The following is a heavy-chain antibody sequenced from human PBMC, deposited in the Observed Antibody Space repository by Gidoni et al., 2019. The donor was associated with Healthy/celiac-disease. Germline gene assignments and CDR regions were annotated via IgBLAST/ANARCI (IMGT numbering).Heavy chain of an antibody. CDR1: GFTFDDYA. CDR3: AKASRDFWSGYDSPYFDY. CDR2: ISWNSGSI. Sequence: EVQLVESGGGLVQPGRSLRLSCAASGFTFDDYALHWVRQAPGKGLEWVSGISWNSGSIGYADSVKGRFTISRDNAKNSLYLQMNSLRAEDTALYYCAKASRDFWSGYDSPYFDYWGQGTLVTVSS. V-gene: IGHV3-9*01. J-gene: IGHJ4*02. D-gene: IGHD3-3*01.